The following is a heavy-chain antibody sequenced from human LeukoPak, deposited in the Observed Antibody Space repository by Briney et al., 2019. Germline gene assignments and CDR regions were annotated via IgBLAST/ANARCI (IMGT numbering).Heavy chain of an antibody. CDR2: IYSGGST. Sequence: GGSLRLSCAASGFTVSSNYMSWVRQAPGKGLEWVSVIYSGGSTYYADSVKGRFTISRDNSKNTLYLQMNSLRAEDTAVYYCAKYGGSYFPYYFDYWGQGTLVTVSS. D-gene: IGHD1-26*01. CDR3: AKYGGSYFPYYFDY. J-gene: IGHJ4*02. V-gene: IGHV3-53*01. CDR1: GFTVSSNY.